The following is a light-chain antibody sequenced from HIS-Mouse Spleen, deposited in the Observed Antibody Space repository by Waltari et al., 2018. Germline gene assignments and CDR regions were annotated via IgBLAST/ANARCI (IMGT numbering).Light chain of an antibody. CDR2: EDS. CDR1: ALPKKS. Sequence: SYELTQPPSVSVSPGQTARITCSAAALPKKSAYWYQHKSGQAPVLVIDEDSKRPSGIPERFSGSSSGTMATLTISGAQVEDEADYYCYSTDSSGNHRVFGGGTKLTVL. J-gene: IGLJ2*01. V-gene: IGLV3-10*01. CDR3: YSTDSSGNHRV.